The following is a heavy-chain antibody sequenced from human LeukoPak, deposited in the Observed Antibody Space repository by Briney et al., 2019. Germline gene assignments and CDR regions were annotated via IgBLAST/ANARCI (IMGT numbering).Heavy chain of an antibody. CDR3: VRESVRDYYFDF. Sequence: PGGSLRLSCSGSGFRFGGYALSWVRQAPGKGLEWVGFIRSKALYGTSEYAASVEGRFPISRDDSNNIVYLQMNSLKTEDTAVYFCVRESVRDYYFDFWGQGTLVTVSS. D-gene: IGHD3-10*02. CDR1: GFRFGGYA. J-gene: IGHJ4*02. V-gene: IGHV3-49*04. CDR2: IRSKALYGTS.